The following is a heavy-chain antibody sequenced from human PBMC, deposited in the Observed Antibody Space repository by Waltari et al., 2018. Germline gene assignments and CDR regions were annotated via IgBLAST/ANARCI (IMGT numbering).Heavy chain of an antibody. CDR1: GFTFDDYA. Sequence: EVQLVESGGGLVQPGRSLRLSCAASGFTFDDYAMHWVRQAPGKGLEWVSGISWNSGSIGYADSVKGRFTISRDNAKNSLYLQMNSLRAEDTAVYYCARGEVELPVDYWGQGTLVTVSS. D-gene: IGHD1-7*01. CDR3: ARGEVELPVDY. V-gene: IGHV3-9*01. J-gene: IGHJ4*02. CDR2: ISWNSGSI.